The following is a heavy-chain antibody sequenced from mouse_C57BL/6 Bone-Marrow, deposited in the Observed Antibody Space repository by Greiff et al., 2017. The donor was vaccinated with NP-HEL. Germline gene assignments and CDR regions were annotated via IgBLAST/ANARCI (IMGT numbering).Heavy chain of an antibody. CDR1: GFTFSSYG. Sequence: EVKLQESGGDLVKPGGSLKLSCAASGFTFSSYGMSWVRQTPDKRLEWVATISSGGSYTYYPDSVKGRFTISRDNAKNTLYLQMSSLKSEDTAMYYCARHRITEAWFAYWGQGTLVTVSA. CDR2: ISSGGSYT. V-gene: IGHV5-6*01. J-gene: IGHJ3*01. CDR3: ARHRITEAWFAY. D-gene: IGHD2-4*01.